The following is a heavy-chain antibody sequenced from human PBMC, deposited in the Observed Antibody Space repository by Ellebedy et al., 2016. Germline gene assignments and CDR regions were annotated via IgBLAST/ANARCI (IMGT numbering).Heavy chain of an antibody. D-gene: IGHD4-23*01. CDR1: GGSISSSSYY. J-gene: IGHJ4*02. CDR2: IYYSGST. Sequence: SETLSLTCTVSGGSISSSSYYWGWIRQPPGKGLEWIGSIYYSGSTYYNPSLKSRVTISVDTSKNQFSLKLSSVTAADTAVYYCARRKDDYGGNLIFDYWGQGTLVTVSS. V-gene: IGHV4-39*01. CDR3: ARRKDDYGGNLIFDY.